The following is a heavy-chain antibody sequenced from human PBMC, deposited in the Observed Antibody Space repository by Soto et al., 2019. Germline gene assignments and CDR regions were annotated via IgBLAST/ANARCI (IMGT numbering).Heavy chain of an antibody. Sequence: GGSLRLSCAASGFTFSNYFMNWVRQAPGKGLEWVANIKQDGSEKYYVDSVKGRFTISRDNAKNSLYLQMNSLRAEDTAVYYCARDLKGDDAFDIWGQGTMVTVSS. CDR1: GFTFSNYF. J-gene: IGHJ3*02. CDR3: ARDLKGDDAFDI. CDR2: IKQDGSEK. V-gene: IGHV3-7*01.